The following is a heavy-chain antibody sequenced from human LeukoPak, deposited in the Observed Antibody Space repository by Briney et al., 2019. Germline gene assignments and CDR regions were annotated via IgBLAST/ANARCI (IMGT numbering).Heavy chain of an antibody. CDR1: GDSINSGNHY. Sequence: SETLSLTCTVSGDSINSGNHYWSWIRQPAGKGLEWIGRIYSSGTTTYNPSLKSRVTMSVDTSKNQFSLKLSSVTAEDTAVYYCARVVQSTDSSGFYLPEYFQHWGQGTLVTVSS. CDR3: ARVVQSTDSSGFYLPEYFQH. CDR2: IYSSGTT. J-gene: IGHJ1*01. D-gene: IGHD3-22*01. V-gene: IGHV4-61*02.